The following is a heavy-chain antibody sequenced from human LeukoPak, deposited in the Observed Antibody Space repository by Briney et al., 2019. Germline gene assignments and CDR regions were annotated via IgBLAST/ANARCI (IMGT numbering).Heavy chain of an antibody. CDR2: IYYSGST. D-gene: IGHD6-6*01. J-gene: IGHJ2*01. V-gene: IGHV4-59*01. CDR1: GGSISSYY. Sequence: SETLSLTCTVSGGSISSYYWSWIRQPPGKGLEWIGYIYYSGSTYYNPSLKSRVTISVDTSKNQFSLKLSSVTAADTAVYYCARSIAARPYYWYFDLWGRGTLVTVSS. CDR3: ARSIAARPYYWYFDL.